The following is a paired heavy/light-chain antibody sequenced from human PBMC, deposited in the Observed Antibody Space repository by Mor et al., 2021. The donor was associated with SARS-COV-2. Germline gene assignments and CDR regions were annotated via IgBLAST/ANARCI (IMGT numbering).Heavy chain of an antibody. CDR3: ASTTYHYSPHYDSGPRGAIDI. CDR1: GASISSGGYY. D-gene: IGHD3-22*01. V-gene: IGHV4-31*03. Sequence: QVQLQESGPGLVKPSQTLSLTCSVSGASISSGGYYWSWIRQHPGKGLEWIGYIYYSGSTYYNPSLKSRVSISVDTSKNQFSLKLSSVTAADTAVYFCASTTYHYSPHYDSGPRGAIDIWGQGTMVTVSS. CDR2: IYYSGST. J-gene: IGHJ3*02.
Light chain of an antibody. V-gene: IGKV2-28*01. CDR3: MQALQTPFT. J-gene: IGKJ3*01. Sequence: DIVMTQSPLSLPVTPGEPASISCNSSQSLLHSNRYKYLDWYLQKPGQSPQLLIYLGSNRASGVPDRFSGSGSGTDFTLIISRVEAEDVGVYYCMQALQTPFTFGPGTKVDIK. CDR1: QSLLHSNRYKY. CDR2: LGS.